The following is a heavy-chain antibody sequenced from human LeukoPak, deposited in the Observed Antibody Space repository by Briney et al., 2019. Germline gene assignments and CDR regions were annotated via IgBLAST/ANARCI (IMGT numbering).Heavy chain of an antibody. D-gene: IGHD3-9*01. V-gene: IGHV3-48*01. J-gene: IGHJ6*03. Sequence: SGGSLRLSCAASGFTFSRYSMNWVRQAPGKGLEWLSYISSSSGTIYYADSVKGRFTISRDNAKNSLYLQMNSLRAEDTAVYYCAREFVLRYFEGYMDVWGKGTTVTVSS. CDR1: GFTFSRYS. CDR3: AREFVLRYFEGYMDV. CDR2: ISSSSGTI.